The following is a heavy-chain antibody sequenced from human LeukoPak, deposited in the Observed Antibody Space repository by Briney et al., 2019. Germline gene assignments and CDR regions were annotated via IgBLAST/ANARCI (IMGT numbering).Heavy chain of an antibody. CDR3: AKDLSPVTSSDAHYYYYYYGMDV. CDR1: GFTFSSYG. CDR2: ISYDGSNK. Sequence: GGSLRLSCAASGFTFSSYGMHWVRQAPGKGLEWVAVISYDGSNKYYADSVKGRFTISRDNSKNTLYLQMNSLRAEDTAVYYCAKDLSPVTSSDAHYYYYYYGMDVWGKGTTVTVSS. J-gene: IGHJ6*04. D-gene: IGHD4-17*01. V-gene: IGHV3-30*18.